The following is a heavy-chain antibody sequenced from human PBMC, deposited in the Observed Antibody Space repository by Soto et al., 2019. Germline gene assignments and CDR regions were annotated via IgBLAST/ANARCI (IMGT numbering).Heavy chain of an antibody. CDR3: AKLYYYDSSGLRKGDYFDY. CDR2: ISGSGGST. D-gene: IGHD3-22*01. V-gene: IGHV3-23*01. CDR1: GFTFSSYA. J-gene: IGHJ4*02. Sequence: PGGSLRLSCAASGFTFSSYAMSWVRQAPGKGLEWVSAISGSGGSTYYADSVKGRFTISRDNSKNTLYLQMTSLRAEDTAVYYCAKLYYYDSSGLRKGDYFDYWGQGTLVTVSS.